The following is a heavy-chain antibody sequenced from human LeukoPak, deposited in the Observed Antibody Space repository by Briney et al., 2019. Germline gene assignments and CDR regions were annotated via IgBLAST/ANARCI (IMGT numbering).Heavy chain of an antibody. V-gene: IGHV3-21*01. CDR1: GFTFSSYS. CDR3: ARDRGYGGTSFDY. D-gene: IGHD4-23*01. Sequence: PGGSLRLSCAASGFTFSSYSMNWVRQAPGKGLEWVSSTSSSSSYIYYADSVKGRFTISRDNAKNSLYLQMNSLRAEDTAVYYCARDRGYGGTSFDYWGQGTLVTVSS. J-gene: IGHJ4*02. CDR2: TSSSSSYI.